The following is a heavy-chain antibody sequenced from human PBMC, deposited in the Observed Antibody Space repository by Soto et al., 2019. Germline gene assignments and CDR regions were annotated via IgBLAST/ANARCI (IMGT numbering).Heavy chain of an antibody. D-gene: IGHD3-22*01. V-gene: IGHV4-30-2*01. CDR2: IYHSGST. Sequence: SETLSLTCAVSGGSISSCGYSWSWIRQPPGKGLEWIGYIYHSGSTYYNPSLKSRVTISVDRSKNQFSLKLSSVTAADTAVYYCARTARERGYAFDYWGQGTLVTVSS. J-gene: IGHJ4*02. CDR3: ARTARERGYAFDY. CDR1: GGSISSCGYS.